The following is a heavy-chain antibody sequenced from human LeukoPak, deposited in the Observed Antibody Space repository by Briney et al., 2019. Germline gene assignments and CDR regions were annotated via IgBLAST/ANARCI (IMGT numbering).Heavy chain of an antibody. D-gene: IGHD3-22*01. CDR1: GFTFSSYA. J-gene: IGHJ4*02. Sequence: GGSLRLSCAASGFTFSSYAMSWVRQAPGKGLEWVSAISGSGGSTYYADSVKGRFTISRDNSKNTLYLQMNSLRAEDTAVYYCARVPPYYDSSGYLDYWGQGTLVTVSS. CDR3: ARVPPYYDSSGYLDY. V-gene: IGHV3-23*01. CDR2: ISGSGGST.